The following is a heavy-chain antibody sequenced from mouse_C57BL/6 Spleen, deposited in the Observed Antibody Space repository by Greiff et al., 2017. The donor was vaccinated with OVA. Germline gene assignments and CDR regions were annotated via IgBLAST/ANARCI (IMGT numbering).Heavy chain of an antibody. Sequence: EVKLVESGGGLVQPGGSLKLSCAASGIDFSRYWMSWVRRAPGKGLEWIGEINPDSSTINYAPSLKDKFIISRDNAKNTLYLQMSKVRSEDTALYYCARPANYGSRSYWYFDVWGTGTTVTVSS. J-gene: IGHJ1*03. V-gene: IGHV4-1*01. CDR3: ARPANYGSRSYWYFDV. D-gene: IGHD1-1*01. CDR1: GIDFSRYW. CDR2: INPDSSTI.